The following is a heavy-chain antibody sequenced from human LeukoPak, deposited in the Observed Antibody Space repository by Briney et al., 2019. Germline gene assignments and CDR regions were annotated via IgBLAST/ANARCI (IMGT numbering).Heavy chain of an antibody. J-gene: IGHJ4*02. D-gene: IGHD6-13*01. CDR1: GFTFSSYE. Sequence: GGSLRLSCAASGFTFSSYEMNWVRQAPGKGLEWVSYISSSGSTIYYADSVKGRFTISRDNAKNSLYLQMNSLRAEDTAVYYCARRDSSWDYWGQGTLVTASS. V-gene: IGHV3-48*03. CDR3: ARRDSSWDY. CDR2: ISSSGSTI.